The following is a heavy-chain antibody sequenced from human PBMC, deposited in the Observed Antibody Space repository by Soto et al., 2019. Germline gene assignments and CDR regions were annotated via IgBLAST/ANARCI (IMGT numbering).Heavy chain of an antibody. J-gene: IGHJ6*02. CDR2: IYPGDSDT. CDR3: ASSTRGVRGVIMGYYYYGMDV. CDR1: GYSFTSYW. V-gene: IGHV5-51*01. Sequence: GESLKISCKGSGYSFTSYWIGWVRQMPGKGLEWMGIIYPGDSDTRYSPSFQGQVTISADKSISTAYLQWSSLKASDTAMYYCASSTRGVRGVIMGYYYYGMDVWGQGTTVTSP. D-gene: IGHD3-10*01.